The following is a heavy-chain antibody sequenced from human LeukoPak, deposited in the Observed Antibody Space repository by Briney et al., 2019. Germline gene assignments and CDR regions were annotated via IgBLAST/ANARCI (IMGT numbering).Heavy chain of an antibody. J-gene: IGHJ6*02. D-gene: IGHD3-9*01. CDR2: ISYDGSNK. CDR3: ARDPYYDILTGYYSGGAYYGMDV. CDR1: GFTFSDYY. V-gene: IGHV3-30-3*01. Sequence: QSGGSLRLSCAASGFTFSDYYMSWIRQAPGKGLEWVAVISYDGSNKYYADSVKGRFTISRDNSKNTLYLQMNSLRAEDTAVYYCARDPYYDILTGYYSGGAYYGMDVWGQGTTVTVSS.